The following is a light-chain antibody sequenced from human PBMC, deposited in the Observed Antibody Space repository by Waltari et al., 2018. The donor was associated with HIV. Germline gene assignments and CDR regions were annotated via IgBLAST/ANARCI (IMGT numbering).Light chain of an antibody. J-gene: IGLJ3*02. V-gene: IGLV2-18*02. CDR2: EVT. CDR3: SSYTSSSTWV. CDR1: SSDVGSYNR. Sequence: QSALTQPPSVSGSPGQSVTISCTGTSSDVGSYNRVSWYQQPPGTAPELMISEVTNRPSGVPDRFSGSKSGNTASLTISGLQAEDEADYYCSSYTSSSTWVFGGGTKLTVL.